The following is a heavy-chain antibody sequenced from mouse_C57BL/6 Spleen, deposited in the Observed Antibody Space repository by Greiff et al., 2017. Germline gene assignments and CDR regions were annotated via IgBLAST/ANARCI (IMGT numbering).Heavy chain of an antibody. D-gene: IGHD1-1*02. CDR2: IDPETGGT. CDR1: GYTFTDYE. J-gene: IGHJ4*01. Sequence: QVTLKESGAELVRPGASVTLSCKASGYTFTDYEMHWVKQTPVHGLEWIGAIDPETGGTAYNQKFKGKAILTADKSSSTAYMELRSLTSEDSAVYYCTRRGGWSYAMDYWGQGTSVTVSS. V-gene: IGHV1-15*01. CDR3: TRRGGWSYAMDY.